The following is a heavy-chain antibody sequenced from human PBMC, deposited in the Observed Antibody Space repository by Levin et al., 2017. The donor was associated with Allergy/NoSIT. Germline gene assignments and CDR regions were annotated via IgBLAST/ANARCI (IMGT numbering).Heavy chain of an antibody. CDR3: ARGKYCSSTSCWGSYGMDV. CDR2: ISAYNGNT. J-gene: IGHJ6*02. V-gene: IGHV1-18*01. CDR1: GYTFTSYG. Sequence: ASVKVSCKASGYTFTSYGISWVRQAPGQGLEWMGWISAYNGNTNYAQKLQGRVTMTTDTSTSTAYMELRSLRSDDTAVYYCARGKYCSSTSCWGSYGMDVWGQGTTVTVSS. D-gene: IGHD2-2*01.